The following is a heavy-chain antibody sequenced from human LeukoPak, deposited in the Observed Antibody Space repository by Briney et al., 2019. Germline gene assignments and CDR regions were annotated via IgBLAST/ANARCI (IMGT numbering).Heavy chain of an antibody. CDR3: ARQSSFDY. Sequence: SGPTLVNPPQPLTLTCTFSGFSLSTSRVAVGWILQPPGKALEWLALIYGNDDKRYSPSLKSRLTITKDTSKNQVVLTMTNMDPVDTATYYCARQSSFDYWGQGTLVTVSS. CDR2: IYGNDDK. J-gene: IGHJ4*02. CDR1: GFSLSTSRVA. V-gene: IGHV2-5*01.